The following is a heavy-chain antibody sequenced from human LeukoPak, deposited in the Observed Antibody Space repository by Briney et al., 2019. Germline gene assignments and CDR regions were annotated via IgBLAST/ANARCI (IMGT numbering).Heavy chain of an antibody. CDR1: GFTFSSYA. CDR2: ISYDGSNK. V-gene: IGHV3-30*04. D-gene: IGHD3-10*01. CDR3: ARESKLFFGETR. Sequence: PGGSLRLSCAASGFTFSSYAMHWVRQAPGKGLEWVAVISYDGSNKYYADSVKGRFTISRDNSKNTLYLQMNSLRAEDTAVYYCARESKLFFGETRWGQGTLVTVSS. J-gene: IGHJ4*02.